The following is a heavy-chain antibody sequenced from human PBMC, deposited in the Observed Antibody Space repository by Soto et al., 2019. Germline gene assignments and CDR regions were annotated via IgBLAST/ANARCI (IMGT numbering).Heavy chain of an antibody. CDR2: ITSSGDNT. Sequence: PGGSLRLSCAASGFTFSSYAMSWVRQAPGKGLEWVSTITSSGDNTYYIDSVKGRFTISRDNSKNTLYLQMNSLRAEDTAVYYCARDLGYCISTSCYDDAFDIWGQGTMVTVSS. CDR1: GFTFSSYA. J-gene: IGHJ3*02. CDR3: ARDLGYCISTSCYDDAFDI. D-gene: IGHD2-2*01. V-gene: IGHV3-23*01.